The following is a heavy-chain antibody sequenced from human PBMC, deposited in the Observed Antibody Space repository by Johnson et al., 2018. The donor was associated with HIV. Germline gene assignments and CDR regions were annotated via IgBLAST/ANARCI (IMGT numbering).Heavy chain of an antibody. D-gene: IGHD3-22*01. CDR1: GFTFGDYA. CDR3: ARVSSNGDSSGLVDVFDI. Sequence: VHLVESGGGVARPGGSLRLSCAASGFTFGDYAMSWVRQVPGKGLEWVSGINWNGGSTGYADSVEGRLTISRDNVKKSLYLHMNSLRAEDTALYYCARVSSNGDSSGLVDVFDIWGQGTMVTVSS. V-gene: IGHV3-20*04. J-gene: IGHJ3*02. CDR2: INWNGGST.